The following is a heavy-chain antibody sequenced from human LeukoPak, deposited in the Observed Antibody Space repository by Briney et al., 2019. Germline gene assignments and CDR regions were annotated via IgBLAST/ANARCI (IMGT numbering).Heavy chain of an antibody. V-gene: IGHV3-23*01. CDR2: ITTSDGST. CDR1: GFTFSSYT. Sequence: GGSLRLSCAASGFTFSSYTMSWVRQAPGKGLEWVSTITTSDGSTYYADSVKGRFTVSRDNSKNTLFLQMNSLRAEDTAVYYCAKDGGLWVSAHWGDSWGRGTLVTVSS. J-gene: IGHJ4*02. D-gene: IGHD7-27*01. CDR3: AKDGGLWVSAHWGDS.